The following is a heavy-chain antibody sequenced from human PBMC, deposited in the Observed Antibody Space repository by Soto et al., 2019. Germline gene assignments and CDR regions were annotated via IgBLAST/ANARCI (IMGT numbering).Heavy chain of an antibody. Sequence: PGGSLRLSCSASGFIFRKYWMAWIRQAPGKGLEWVATIKLDGREKNYLDSVQGRFTISRDDAGDSMSLQMSSLRREDTAVYFCVRELDGYGCFDYWGLGTPVTVSS. CDR3: VRELDGYGCFDY. J-gene: IGHJ4*02. CDR2: IKLDGREK. CDR1: GFIFRKYW. V-gene: IGHV3-7*01. D-gene: IGHD1-1*01.